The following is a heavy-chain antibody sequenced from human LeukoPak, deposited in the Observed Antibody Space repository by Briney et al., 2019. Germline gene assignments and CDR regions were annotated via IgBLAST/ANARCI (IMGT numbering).Heavy chain of an antibody. CDR3: ARGYGSGWYKFDY. J-gene: IGHJ4*02. D-gene: IGHD6-19*01. CDR1: GFPFSSYW. V-gene: IGHV3-7*03. Sequence: GGSLRLSCVASGFPFSSYWMTWVRQAPGKGLEWVANIKQDGSKKSYVDSVKGRFTISRDNAKNSVYLQMNSLRAEDTAVYYCARGYGSGWYKFDYWGQGTLVTVSS. CDR2: IKQDGSKK.